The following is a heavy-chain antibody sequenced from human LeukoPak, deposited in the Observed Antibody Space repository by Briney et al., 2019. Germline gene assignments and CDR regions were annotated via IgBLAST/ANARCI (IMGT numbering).Heavy chain of an antibody. Sequence: PGVSLRLSCAASGFTFKSYWMSWVRQAPGKGLEWVASIKEDGSEKYYVDSVKGRFTISRDNAENSLYLQMNSLRAEDTAVYYCARMHVLLWFRELLSGRYFDYWGQGTLVTVSS. V-gene: IGHV3-7*01. J-gene: IGHJ4*02. CDR2: IKEDGSEK. CDR3: ARMHVLLWFRELLSGRYFDY. D-gene: IGHD3-10*01. CDR1: GFTFKSYW.